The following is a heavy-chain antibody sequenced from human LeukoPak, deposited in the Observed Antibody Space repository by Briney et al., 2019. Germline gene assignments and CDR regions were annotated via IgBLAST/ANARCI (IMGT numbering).Heavy chain of an antibody. Sequence: SETLSLTCAVYGGSFSGYYWSWISQPPGKGLEWIGEINHSGSTNYNPSLKSRVTISVDTSKTQFSLKLSSVTAADTAVYYCARSRLHPIIFDYWGQGTLVTVSS. CDR3: ARSRLHPIIFDY. CDR1: GGSFSGYY. CDR2: INHSGST. V-gene: IGHV4-34*01. J-gene: IGHJ4*02. D-gene: IGHD5-24*01.